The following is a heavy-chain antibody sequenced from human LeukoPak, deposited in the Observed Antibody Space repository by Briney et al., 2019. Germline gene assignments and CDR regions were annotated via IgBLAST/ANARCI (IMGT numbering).Heavy chain of an antibody. CDR3: ARGANFYYCGMDV. J-gene: IGHJ6*02. D-gene: IGHD2-15*01. V-gene: IGHV4-34*01. Sequence: SATLSLTCAVYGGSFSGYYWSWIRQPPGKGLEWIGEINHSGSTNYNPSLKSRVTISVDTSKNQFSLKLSSVTAADTAVYYCARGANFYYCGMDVWGQGTTVAVSS. CDR1: GGSFSGYY. CDR2: INHSGST.